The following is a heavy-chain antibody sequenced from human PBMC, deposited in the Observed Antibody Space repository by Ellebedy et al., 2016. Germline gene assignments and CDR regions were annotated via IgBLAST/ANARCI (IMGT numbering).Heavy chain of an antibody. Sequence: GESLKISXAASGFTFSSYSMNWVRQAPGKGLEWVSYISSGSSTRYYADSVKGRFTISRDNAKNSLYLQMNSLRDEDTAVYYCARGVDYSFDHWGQGTLVTVSS. D-gene: IGHD2-21*01. V-gene: IGHV3-48*02. CDR3: ARGVDYSFDH. CDR1: GFTFSSYS. CDR2: ISSGSSTR. J-gene: IGHJ4*02.